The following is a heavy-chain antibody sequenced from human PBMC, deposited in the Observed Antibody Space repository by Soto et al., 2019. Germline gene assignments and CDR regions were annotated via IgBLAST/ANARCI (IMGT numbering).Heavy chain of an antibody. J-gene: IGHJ6*02. D-gene: IGHD2-15*01. CDR1: GGTFSSYA. V-gene: IGHV1-69*06. Sequence: QVQLVQSGAEVKKPGSSVKVSCKASGGTFSSYAISWVRQAPGQGLEWMGGIIPIFGTANYAQKFQGRVTITADKSTGTAYMELRSLRAEDTAVYYCATGYCSGGSCYALDDQLPPRDYYYYGMDVWGQGTTVTVSS. CDR3: ATGYCSGGSCYALDDQLPPRDYYYYGMDV. CDR2: IIPIFGTA.